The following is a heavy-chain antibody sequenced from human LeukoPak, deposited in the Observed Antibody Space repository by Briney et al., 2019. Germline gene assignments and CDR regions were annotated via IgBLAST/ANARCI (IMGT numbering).Heavy chain of an antibody. CDR1: GFTFSDFA. CDR2: ITRSGGT. V-gene: IGHV3-23*01. CDR3: AKYKGYYPYNYCMNV. D-gene: IGHD2-15*01. Sequence: GGSLRLSCAASGFTFSDFAMAWVRQAPGKGLEWVSGITRSGGTNYADSVKGRFTISRDNSRDTLYPQMDGLRGEDTAIYYCAKYKGYYPYNYCMNVWGQGTTVTVSS. J-gene: IGHJ6*03.